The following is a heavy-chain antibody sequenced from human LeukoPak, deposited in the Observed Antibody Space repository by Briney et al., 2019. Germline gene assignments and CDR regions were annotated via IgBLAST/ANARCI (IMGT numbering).Heavy chain of an antibody. CDR2: IWYDGSNE. J-gene: IGHJ4*02. CDR1: GFTFSSYG. CDR3: AKDRNCGGNCY. V-gene: IGHV3-30*02. Sequence: GGSLRLSCAASGFTFSSYGMHWVRQAPGKGLEWVAFIWYDGSNEYYADSVKGRFTISRDNSKNTVYLQMNSLRTDDTAVYFCAKDRNCGGNCYWGQGTLVTVSS. D-gene: IGHD2-21*01.